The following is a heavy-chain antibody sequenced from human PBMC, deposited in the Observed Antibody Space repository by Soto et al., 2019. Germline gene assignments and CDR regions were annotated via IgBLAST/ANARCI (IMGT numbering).Heavy chain of an antibody. Sequence: GGSLRLSCAGSGFNFADYALAWVRQAPGKGLEWVTSISGAAHGSFTADSVRGRFTVSRDNSKGTLFLQMNSLSADDTALYYCVKEPDVWGQGISVTVSS. CDR2: ISGAAHGS. CDR3: VKEPDV. CDR1: GFNFADYA. V-gene: IGHV3-23*01. J-gene: IGHJ6*02.